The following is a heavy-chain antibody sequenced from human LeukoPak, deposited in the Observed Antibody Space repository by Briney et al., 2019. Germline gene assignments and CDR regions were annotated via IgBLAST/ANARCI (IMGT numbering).Heavy chain of an antibody. D-gene: IGHD6-13*01. CDR3: AYSSSWYSDY. CDR1: GFTFSSHA. CDR2: ISGSGGST. Sequence: QTGGSLRLSCAASGFTFSSHAMSWVRQAPGKGLEWVSAISGSGGSTYYADSVKGRFTISRDNSKNTLYLQMNSLRAEDTAVYYCAYSSSWYSDYWGQGTLVTVSS. V-gene: IGHV3-23*01. J-gene: IGHJ4*02.